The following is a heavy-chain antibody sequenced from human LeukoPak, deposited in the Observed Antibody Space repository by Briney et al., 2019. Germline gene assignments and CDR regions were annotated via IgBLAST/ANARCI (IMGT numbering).Heavy chain of an antibody. CDR2: IWYDGNNK. CDR1: GFIFSSYW. Sequence: GGSLRLSCAASGFIFSSYWMTWVRQAPGKGLEWVALIWYDGNNKYYADSVKGRFTISRDNSKNTLYLQLNSLRAEDTAVYYCARQHCSGGDCYFFDWGQGTLVTVSS. V-gene: IGHV3-33*08. D-gene: IGHD2-15*01. CDR3: ARQHCSGGDCYFFD. J-gene: IGHJ4*02.